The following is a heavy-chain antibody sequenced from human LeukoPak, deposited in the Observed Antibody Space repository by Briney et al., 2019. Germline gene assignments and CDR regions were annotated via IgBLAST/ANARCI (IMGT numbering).Heavy chain of an antibody. J-gene: IGHJ4*02. CDR1: GYTFTDYY. V-gene: IGHV1-2*02. CDR2: INPNSGGT. D-gene: IGHD2-2*01. Sequence: AASVKVSCKASGYTFTDYYMHWVRQAPGQGLEWMGWINPNSGGTDYAQKFQGRVTMARDTSMSTAYMEISRLTSDDTAVYYCARDNLEASWGSPGDYWGQGTLVAVSS. CDR3: ARDNLEASWGSPGDY.